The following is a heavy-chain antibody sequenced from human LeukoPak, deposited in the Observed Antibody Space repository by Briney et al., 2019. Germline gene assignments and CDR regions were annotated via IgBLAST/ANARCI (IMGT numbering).Heavy chain of an antibody. CDR3: ARGSTYSSGWYTGFDY. CDR2: ITSSSSYI. J-gene: IGHJ4*02. D-gene: IGHD6-19*01. CDR1: GFTFSSYS. Sequence: PGGSLRLSCAASGFTFSSYSMTWVRQASGKGLEWVSGITSSSSYIYYADSVKGRFTISRDNAKNSLYLQMNSLRAEDTAVYYCARGSTYSSGWYTGFDYWGQGTLVTVSS. V-gene: IGHV3-21*01.